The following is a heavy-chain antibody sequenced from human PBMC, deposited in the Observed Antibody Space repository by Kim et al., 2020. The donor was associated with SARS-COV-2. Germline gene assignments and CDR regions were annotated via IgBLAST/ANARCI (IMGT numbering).Heavy chain of an antibody. CDR1: GGTFSSYA. CDR3: ARVKFGWLRKNYYYYYGMDV. V-gene: IGHV1-69*13. CDR2: IIPIFGTA. J-gene: IGHJ6*02. Sequence: SVKVSCKASGGTFSSYAISWVRQAPGQGLEWMGGIIPIFGTANYAQKFQGRVTITADESTSTAYMELSSLRSEDTAVYYCARVKFGWLRKNYYYYYGMDVWGQGTTVTVSS. D-gene: IGHD3-22*01.